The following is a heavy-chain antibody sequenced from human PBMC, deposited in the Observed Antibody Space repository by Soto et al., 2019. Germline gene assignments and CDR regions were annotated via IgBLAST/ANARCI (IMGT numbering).Heavy chain of an antibody. Sequence: QVQLVQSGAEVKKPWSSVKVSCKASGGTFSSYAISWVRQSPGQGLEWMGGIIPIFGTANYAQKFQGRVTITADESTSTAYMELSSLRSEDTAVYYCARDLDYGDYGSGVSYWGQGTLVTVSS. CDR2: IIPIFGTA. V-gene: IGHV1-69*01. D-gene: IGHD4-17*01. CDR3: ARDLDYGDYGSGVSY. CDR1: GGTFSSYA. J-gene: IGHJ4*02.